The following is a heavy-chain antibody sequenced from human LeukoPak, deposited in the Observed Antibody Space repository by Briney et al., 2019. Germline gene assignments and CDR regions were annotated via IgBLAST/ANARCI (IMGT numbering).Heavy chain of an antibody. CDR2: VIPIFGTA. Sequence: GASVKVSCKASGGTFSSYAISWVRQAPGQGLEWMGGVIPIFGTANYAQKFQGRVTITADESTSTAYMELSSLRSEDTAVYYCARGRGDDYGGNWNAFDIWGQGTMVTVSS. V-gene: IGHV1-69*13. CDR1: GGTFSSYA. J-gene: IGHJ3*02. CDR3: ARGRGDDYGGNWNAFDI. D-gene: IGHD4-23*01.